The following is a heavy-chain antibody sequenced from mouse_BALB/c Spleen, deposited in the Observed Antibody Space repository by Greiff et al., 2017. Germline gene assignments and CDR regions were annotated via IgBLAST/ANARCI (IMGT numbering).Heavy chain of an antibody. V-gene: IGHV1-55*01. CDR1: GYNFTSYW. CDR3: ARGGLRRCFDY. CDR2: IYPGSGST. Sequence: QVQLQQPGAELVKPGTSVKLSCKASGYNFTSYWINWVKLRPGQGLEWIGDIYPGSGSTNYNEKFKSKATLTVDTSSSTAYMQLSSLASEDSALYYCARGGLRRCFDYWGQGTTLTVSS. J-gene: IGHJ2*01. D-gene: IGHD2-4*01.